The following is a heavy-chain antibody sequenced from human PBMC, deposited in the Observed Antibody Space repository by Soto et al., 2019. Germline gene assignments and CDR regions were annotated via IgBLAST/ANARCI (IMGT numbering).Heavy chain of an antibody. Sequence: GGSLRLSCAASGFTFSDYYMSWIRQAPGKGLEWVSYISSSGSTIYYADSVKGRFTISRDNAKNSLYLQMNSLRAEDTAVYYCARDWLQSGTMYYYYYYMDVWGKGTTVTVSS. D-gene: IGHD4-4*01. V-gene: IGHV3-11*01. CDR1: GFTFSDYY. CDR2: ISSSGSTI. J-gene: IGHJ6*03. CDR3: ARDWLQSGTMYYYYYYMDV.